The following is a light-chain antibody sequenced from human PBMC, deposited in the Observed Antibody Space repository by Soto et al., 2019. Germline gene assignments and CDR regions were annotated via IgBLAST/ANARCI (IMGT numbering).Light chain of an antibody. V-gene: IGKV3-20*01. CDR1: QSVFSS. J-gene: IGKJ1*01. CDR3: QQYGRSPRT. Sequence: EIVMTQSPETLSVSQGERATLSCRASQSVFSSLAWYQQKPGQAPRLLIYGAATRATGIPARFSGSGSGTDFTLTISRLEPDDFAVYYCQQYGRSPRTFGQGTKVDI. CDR2: GAA.